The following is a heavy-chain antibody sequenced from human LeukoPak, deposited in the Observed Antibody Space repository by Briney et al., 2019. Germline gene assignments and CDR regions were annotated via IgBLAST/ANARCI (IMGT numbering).Heavy chain of an antibody. Sequence: GASVKVSCKASGYTFTSYDINWVRQATGQGLEWMGWMNPNSGNTGYAQKLQGRVTMTTDTSTGTAYMELRSLRSDDTAVYYCARVSYYDILTGRLDDAFDIWGQGTMVTVSS. CDR3: ARVSYYDILTGRLDDAFDI. V-gene: IGHV1-8*01. J-gene: IGHJ3*02. CDR2: MNPNSGNT. CDR1: GYTFTSYD. D-gene: IGHD3-9*01.